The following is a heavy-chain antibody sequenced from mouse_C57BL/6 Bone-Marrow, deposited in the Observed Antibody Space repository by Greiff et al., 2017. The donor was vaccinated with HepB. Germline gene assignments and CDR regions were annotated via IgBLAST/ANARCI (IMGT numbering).Heavy chain of an antibody. J-gene: IGHJ1*03. CDR2: IDPENGDT. CDR1: GFNIKDDY. D-gene: IGHD2-5*01. CDR3: TTHYSNYVWYFDV. V-gene: IGHV14-4*01. Sequence: EVQLQQSGAELVRPGASVKLSCTASGFNIKDDYMHWVKQRPEQGLEWIGWIDPENGDTEYASKFQGKATITADTSSNTAYLQLSSLTSEDTAVYYCTTHYSNYVWYFDVWGTGTTVTVSS.